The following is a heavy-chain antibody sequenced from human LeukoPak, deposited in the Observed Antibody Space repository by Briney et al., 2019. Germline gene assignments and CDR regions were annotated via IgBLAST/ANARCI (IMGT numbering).Heavy chain of an antibody. Sequence: GGSLRLSCAASGFTFSSYSFNWVRQAPGKGLEWISYISHGSTRIFYADFVECRFTVSRDDAKDALYLQMNSLRAEDTAVYYCGRDVGYGYAMDSWGQGTLVTVSS. D-gene: IGHD5-18*01. CDR1: GFTFSSYS. V-gene: IGHV3-48*01. J-gene: IGHJ4*02. CDR3: GRDVGYGYAMDS. CDR2: ISHGSTRI.